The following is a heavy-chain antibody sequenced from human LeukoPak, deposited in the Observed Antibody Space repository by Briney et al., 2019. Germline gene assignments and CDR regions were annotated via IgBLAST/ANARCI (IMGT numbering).Heavy chain of an antibody. CDR2: ISTYKGNT. V-gene: IGHV1-18*01. Sequence: ASGKVSCKASGYTFTKYGISWVRQAPGHGLGWMGWISTYKGNTNYAQKLQGRVTMTTDTSTTTAYMELRSLRSDDTAVYYCARDVSHAFDIWGQGTMVTVSS. CDR1: GYTFTKYG. J-gene: IGHJ3*02. CDR3: ARDVSHAFDI.